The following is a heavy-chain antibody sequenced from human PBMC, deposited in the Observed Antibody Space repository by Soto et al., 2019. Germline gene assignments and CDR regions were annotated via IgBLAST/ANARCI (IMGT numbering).Heavy chain of an antibody. V-gene: IGHV3-33*05. CDR1: GFTFRSYV. J-gene: IGHJ4*01. D-gene: IGHD3-16*01. CDR3: ARWGTTGGLDV. CDR2: TSYDGSNN. Sequence: QVQLVESGGGVVQPGTSLRLSCVGYGFTFRSYVIHWVRQAPGKGLEWVALTSYDGSNNFYGDSVKGRFTISRHNSRNTVELQMDSLRFEDTALYYCARWGTTGGLDVWGHGTLVSVSS.